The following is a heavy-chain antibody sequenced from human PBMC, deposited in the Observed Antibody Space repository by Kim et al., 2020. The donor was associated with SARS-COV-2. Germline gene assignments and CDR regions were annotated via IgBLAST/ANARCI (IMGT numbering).Heavy chain of an antibody. Sequence: DSVKDRFPISRDSSKNALYHQMNSLRAEDTSLYYCARGPYDSAGSSVGFDPWGQGTLVTVSS. V-gene: IGHV3-66*01. CDR3: ARGPYDSAGSSVGFDP. D-gene: IGHD3-22*01. J-gene: IGHJ5*02.